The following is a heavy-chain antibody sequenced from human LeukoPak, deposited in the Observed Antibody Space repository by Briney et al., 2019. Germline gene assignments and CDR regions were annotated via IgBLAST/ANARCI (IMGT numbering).Heavy chain of an antibody. D-gene: IGHD3-22*01. V-gene: IGHV1-18*01. CDR1: GYTFTSYG. CDR2: ISAYNGDT. J-gene: IGHJ3*02. Sequence: SVKLSCNSSGYTFTSYGITWVRHPPAQGLEWMGWISAYNGDTNYAQTLQGRAAMTTDTSTNKAYLELRSLRTADTAADYCASLKNYYDSIGNLVTYAFDIWGEGTMVTVSS. CDR3: ASLKNYYDSIGNLVTYAFDI.